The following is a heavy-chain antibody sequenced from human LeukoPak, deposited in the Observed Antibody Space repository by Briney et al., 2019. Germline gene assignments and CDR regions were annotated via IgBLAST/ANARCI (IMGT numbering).Heavy chain of an antibody. CDR3: ARDWLTSRWVDY. CDR2: INPSGGST. V-gene: IGHV1-46*01. D-gene: IGHD6-13*01. J-gene: IGHJ4*02. CDR1: GHTFTSYY. Sequence: ASVKVSCKASGHTFTSYYMHWVRQAPGQGLEWMGIINPSGGSTSYAQKFQGRVTMTRDTSISTAFVELSSLRSDDTAVYYCARDWLTSRWVDYWGQGTLVTVSS.